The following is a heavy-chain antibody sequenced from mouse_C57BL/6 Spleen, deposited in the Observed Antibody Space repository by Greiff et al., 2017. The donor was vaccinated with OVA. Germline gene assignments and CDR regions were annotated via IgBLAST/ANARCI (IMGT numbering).Heavy chain of an antibody. J-gene: IGHJ3*01. Sequence: QVQLQQSGAELVRPGASVTLSCKASGYTFTDYEMHWVKQTPVHGLEWIGAIDPETGGTAYNQKFKGKAILTADKYSSTAYMELRSLTSEDSAVYYCTTHGTWFAYWGQGTLVTVSA. CDR3: TTHGTWFAY. CDR2: IDPETGGT. V-gene: IGHV1-15*01. D-gene: IGHD4-1*01. CDR1: GYTFTDYE.